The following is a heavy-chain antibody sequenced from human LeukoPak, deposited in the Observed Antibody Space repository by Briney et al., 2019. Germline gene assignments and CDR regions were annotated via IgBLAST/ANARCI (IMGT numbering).Heavy chain of an antibody. J-gene: IGHJ3*02. D-gene: IGHD5-24*01. Sequence: AETLCLTCSVSGYSISSGYYWGWIRQPPKNGLEWVGSIHHSGSTYYNPSLKSRFTISVDKSKNQLSLKVSSVSAADTAVYYCARDLDRDGYTAFDSWGQGTMVTVSS. V-gene: IGHV4-38-2*02. CDR1: GYSISSGYY. CDR3: ARDLDRDGYTAFDS. CDR2: IHHSGST.